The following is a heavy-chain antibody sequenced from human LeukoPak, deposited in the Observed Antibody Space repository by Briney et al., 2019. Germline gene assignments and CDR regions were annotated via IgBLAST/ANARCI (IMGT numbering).Heavy chain of an antibody. D-gene: IGHD6-13*01. CDR2: IYYSGST. CDR3: ARGVYIAAAQYGY. J-gene: IGHJ4*02. V-gene: IGHV4-59*01. Sequence: SETLSLTCTVSGGSISSYYWSWIRQPPGKGLEWIGNIYYSGSTNYNPSLKSRVTISVDTSKNQFSLKLSSVTAADTAVYYCARGVYIAAAQYGYWGQGTLVSVSS. CDR1: GGSISSYY.